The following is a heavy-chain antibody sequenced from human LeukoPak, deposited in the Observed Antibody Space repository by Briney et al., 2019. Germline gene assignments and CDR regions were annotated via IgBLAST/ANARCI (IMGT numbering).Heavy chain of an antibody. D-gene: IGHD5-18*01. Sequence: ASVKVSCKASGYTFTGYYMHWVRQAPGQGLEWMGWINPNSGGTNYAQKFQGRVTMTRDTSISTAYMELSRLRSDDTAVYYCARVRVYSYGPYYFDYWGQGTLVTVFS. CDR3: ARVRVYSYGPYYFDY. CDR2: INPNSGGT. CDR1: GYTFTGYY. V-gene: IGHV1-2*02. J-gene: IGHJ4*02.